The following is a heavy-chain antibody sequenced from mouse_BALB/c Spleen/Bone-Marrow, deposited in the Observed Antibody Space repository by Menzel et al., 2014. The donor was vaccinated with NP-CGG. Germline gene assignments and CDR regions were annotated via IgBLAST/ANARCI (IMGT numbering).Heavy chain of an antibody. CDR3: ARDYNGYFDF. J-gene: IGHJ2*01. CDR2: IRNKANGYIT. Sequence: EVQLVESGGGLVQPGGSLRLSCTTSGFTFTNYFMTWVRQPPGKALEWLGFIRNKANGYITEYNPSVKGRFTISRDNSQGIFYLQMNTLRAEDSAIYYCARDYNGYFDFWGQCTTLTVSS. V-gene: IGHV7-3*02. CDR1: GFTFTNYF. D-gene: IGHD6-1*01.